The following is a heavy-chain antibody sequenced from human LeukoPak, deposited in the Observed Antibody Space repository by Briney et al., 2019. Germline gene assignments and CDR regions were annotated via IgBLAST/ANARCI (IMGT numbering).Heavy chain of an antibody. CDR1: GYTFTSYD. D-gene: IGHD3-16*02. Sequence: ASVKVSCKASGYTFTSYDINWVRQATGQGLEWMGWINPNSGDTHCSQNFQGWVIMTRDTSISTAYMELNRLRSDDTAVYYCARGWPYYDYGWGSYRYPLFDWGQGTLVTVSS. J-gene: IGHJ4*02. CDR2: INPNSGDT. V-gene: IGHV1-2*04. CDR3: ARGWPYYDYGWGSYRYPLFD.